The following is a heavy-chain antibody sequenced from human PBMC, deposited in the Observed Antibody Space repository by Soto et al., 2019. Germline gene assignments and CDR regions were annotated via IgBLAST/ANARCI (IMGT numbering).Heavy chain of an antibody. J-gene: IGHJ4*02. Sequence: PETLSLTCTVSGGSISISSYYWGWIRQPPGKGMEWIGSIYYSGSTYYNPSLKSRVTISVDTSKNQFSLKLSSVTAADTAVYYCARSMTTVVTLDYWGQGTLVTVS. CDR1: GGSISISSYY. D-gene: IGHD4-17*01. CDR2: IYYSGST. CDR3: ARSMTTVVTLDY. V-gene: IGHV4-39*01.